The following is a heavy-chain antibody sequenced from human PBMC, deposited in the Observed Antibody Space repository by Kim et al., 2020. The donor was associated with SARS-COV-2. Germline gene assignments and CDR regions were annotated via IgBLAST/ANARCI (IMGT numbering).Heavy chain of an antibody. J-gene: IGHJ4*02. CDR1: GFTFSSYS. V-gene: IGHV3-48*02. Sequence: GGSLRLSCAASGFTFSSYSMNWVRQAPGKGLEWVSYVGFNSNIRYSDSVKGRFTISRDNAKNSLYLQMNSLRDEDTAVYYCARESPITGTNYFDYWGLGTLVTVSS. CDR3: ARESPITGTNYFDY. D-gene: IGHD1-7*01. CDR2: VGFNSNI.